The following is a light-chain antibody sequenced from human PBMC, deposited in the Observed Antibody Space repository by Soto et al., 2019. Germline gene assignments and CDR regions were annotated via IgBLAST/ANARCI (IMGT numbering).Light chain of an antibody. Sequence: IVLTQSPVTLSLSPGDRATLSCRARQSVSSSLAWYQQRPGQAPRLLIYDASNRATGIPARFSGSGSGTDFTLTISTLDPEDFAVYYCQQRTNWPSTWTFGQGTKVEIK. V-gene: IGKV3-11*01. CDR1: QSVSSS. CDR2: DAS. J-gene: IGKJ1*01. CDR3: QQRTNWPSTWT.